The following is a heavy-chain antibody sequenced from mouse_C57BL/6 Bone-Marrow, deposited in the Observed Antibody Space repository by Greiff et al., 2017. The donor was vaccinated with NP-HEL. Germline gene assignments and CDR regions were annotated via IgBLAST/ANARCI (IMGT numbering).Heavy chain of an antibody. CDR2: ISSGSSTI. CDR1: GFTFSDYG. J-gene: IGHJ3*01. CDR3: ARSPPGAWFAY. D-gene: IGHD4-1*01. V-gene: IGHV5-17*01. Sequence: EVMLVESGGGLVKPGGSLKLSCAASGFTFSDYGMHWVRQAPEKGLEWVAYISSGSSTIYYADTVKGRFTISRGNAKNTLFLQMTSLRSEDTAMYYCARSPPGAWFAYWGQGTLVTVSA.